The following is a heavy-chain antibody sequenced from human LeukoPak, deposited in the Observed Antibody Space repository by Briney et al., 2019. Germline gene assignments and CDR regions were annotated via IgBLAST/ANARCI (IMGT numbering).Heavy chain of an antibody. D-gene: IGHD6-13*01. J-gene: IGHJ4*02. CDR2: IYPSGGT. Sequence: PAETLSLTCTVSGDSIRSYYWNWIRQSAGKVLDWIGRIYPSGGTAQYNPSLRSRVTMSLDTSTNHFSLNLTSVTAADTAVYYCARDPSAFAGYLDSWGQGILVTVSS. V-gene: IGHV4-4*07. CDR3: ARDPSAFAGYLDS. CDR1: GDSIRSYY.